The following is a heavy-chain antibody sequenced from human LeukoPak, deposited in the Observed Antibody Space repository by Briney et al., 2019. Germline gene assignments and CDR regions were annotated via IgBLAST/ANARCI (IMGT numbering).Heavy chain of an antibody. J-gene: IGHJ4*02. Sequence: GESLKISCKGSGYSFTSYWIGWVRQMPGKGLEWMGIIYPGDSDTRYSPSFQGQVTISADKSITTAYLQWTSLKASDTAMYYCARQRLRGVSYFDYWGRGTLVTVSS. V-gene: IGHV5-51*01. CDR1: GYSFTSYW. D-gene: IGHD3-10*01. CDR2: IYPGDSDT. CDR3: ARQRLRGVSYFDY.